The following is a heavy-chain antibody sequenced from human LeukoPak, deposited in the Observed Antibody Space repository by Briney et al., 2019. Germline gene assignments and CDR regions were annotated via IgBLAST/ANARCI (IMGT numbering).Heavy chain of an antibody. CDR2: IRYDGSDE. V-gene: IGHV3-30*02. Sequence: GGSLRLSCAASGFTFSNYGIHWVRQAPGKGLEWVAFIRYDGSDEYYAESVKGRFTISRDNAKNTLHLQMSSLRAEDTAVYYCARPGGGSYCSGGSCYDYWGQGALVTVSS. CDR1: GFTFSNYG. J-gene: IGHJ4*02. D-gene: IGHD2-15*01. CDR3: ARPGGGSYCSGGSCYDY.